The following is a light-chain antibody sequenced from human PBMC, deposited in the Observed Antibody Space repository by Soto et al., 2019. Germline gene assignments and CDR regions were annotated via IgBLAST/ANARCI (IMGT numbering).Light chain of an antibody. Sequence: EIMMTQSPATLSVSPGERATLSCWASQSVSSNLASYQQRPGQAPRLLIYGASTRAAGIPARFSGSGSGTDFTLTISGLQSEDSAVYYCQQYNDWPPELTFGGGTEVETK. CDR2: GAS. V-gene: IGKV3-15*01. J-gene: IGKJ4*01. CDR3: QQYNDWPPELT. CDR1: QSVSSN.